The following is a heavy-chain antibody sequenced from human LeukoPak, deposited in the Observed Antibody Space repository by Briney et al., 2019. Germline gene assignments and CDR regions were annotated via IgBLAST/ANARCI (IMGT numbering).Heavy chain of an antibody. J-gene: IGHJ4*02. CDR2: IYYSGST. Sequence: PSETLSLTCTVSGGSISSYYWSWIRQPPGKGLEWIGYIYYSGSTNYNPSLKSRVTISVDTSKNQFSLKLSSVTAADTAVYYCARHHGRFGELPDYWGQGTLVTVSS. CDR1: GGSISSYY. V-gene: IGHV4-59*01. CDR3: ARHHGRFGELPDY. D-gene: IGHD3-10*01.